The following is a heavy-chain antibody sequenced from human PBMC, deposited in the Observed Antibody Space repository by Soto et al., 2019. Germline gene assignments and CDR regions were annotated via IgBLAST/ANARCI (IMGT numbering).Heavy chain of an antibody. CDR2: ISYDGTEK. V-gene: IGHV3-30*18. D-gene: IGHD2-2*01. CDR3: AKAYASTAVDS. Sequence: QVQLVESGGGVVQPGRSLRLSCAASGFIFAYYGMHWVRQAPGKGLEWVAVISYDGTEKYYEDSVKGRFTISRDNTKNRLDLQMNSLRGEDTAVYFCAKAYASTAVDSWGQGTLVTVSS. J-gene: IGHJ4*02. CDR1: GFIFAYYG.